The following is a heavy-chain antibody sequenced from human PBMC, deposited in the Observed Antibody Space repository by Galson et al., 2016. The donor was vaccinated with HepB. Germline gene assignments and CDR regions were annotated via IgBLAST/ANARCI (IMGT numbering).Heavy chain of an antibody. CDR1: GGSISTYY. J-gene: IGHJ3*02. Sequence: SETLSLTCTVSGGSISTYYWNWIRQPPGKGLEWIGYIYYSGSTNYNPSIKSRVTMSLDTSKKNFSLKLSSVTAADTAVYYCARDSMGYSYGLSGAFDIWGQGTMVTVSS. V-gene: IGHV4-59*01. CDR2: IYYSGST. D-gene: IGHD5-18*01. CDR3: ARDSMGYSYGLSGAFDI.